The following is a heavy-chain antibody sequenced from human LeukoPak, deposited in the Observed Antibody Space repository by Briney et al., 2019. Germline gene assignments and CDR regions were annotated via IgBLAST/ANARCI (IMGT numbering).Heavy chain of an antibody. CDR2: IGGSNGNP. CDR3: AKRLTYITPWYFFDY. Sequence: GGSLRLSCAASGFTFSSYAMNWVRQAPGEGLEWGSAIGGSNGNPYYADSVKGRFTISRDNSKNTLYLQMHSLTAHDTAVYYCAKRLTYITPWYFFDYWGQGTLVTVSS. CDR1: GFTFSSYA. V-gene: IGHV3-23*01. D-gene: IGHD6-13*01. J-gene: IGHJ4*02.